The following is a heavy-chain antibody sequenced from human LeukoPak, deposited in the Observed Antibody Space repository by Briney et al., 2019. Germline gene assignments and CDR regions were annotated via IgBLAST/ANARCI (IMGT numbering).Heavy chain of an antibody. CDR2: ISSSSSYT. V-gene: IGHV3-21*01. D-gene: IGHD6-6*01. Sequence: GGSLRLSCAASGYTFSSYSMNWVRQAPGKGLEWVSSISSSSSYTYYADSVKGRFTISIDNAKNSPYLQMNSRRAEDTAVYYCARDGAARRHFDYWGQGTLVTVSS. J-gene: IGHJ4*02. CDR1: GYTFSSYS. CDR3: ARDGAARRHFDY.